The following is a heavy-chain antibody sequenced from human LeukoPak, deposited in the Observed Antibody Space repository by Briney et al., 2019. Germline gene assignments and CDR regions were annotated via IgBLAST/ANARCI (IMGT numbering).Heavy chain of an antibody. D-gene: IGHD2-15*01. V-gene: IGHV3-21*01. J-gene: IGHJ6*02. CDR3: ARLGYCSGGSCGGMDV. CDR2: ISSSSYI. Sequence: GGSLRLSCAASGFTFSSYSMNWVRQAPGKGLEWVSSISSSSYIYYADSVKGRFTISRDNAKNSLYLQMNSLRAEDTAVYYCARLGYCSGGSCGGMDVWGQGTTVTVSS. CDR1: GFTFSSYS.